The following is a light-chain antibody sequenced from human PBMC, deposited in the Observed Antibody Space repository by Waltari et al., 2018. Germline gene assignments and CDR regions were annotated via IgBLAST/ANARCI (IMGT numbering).Light chain of an antibody. Sequence: ETVMTQSPATLSVSPGDRATLSCRASQSVSSNLAWYQQKPGQAPRLLIYGASTRATGIPARFSGSGSGTEFTLTISSLQSEDFAVYYCQQYNNWPFTFGGGTKVEIK. J-gene: IGKJ4*01. CDR2: GAS. V-gene: IGKV3-15*01. CDR3: QQYNNWPFT. CDR1: QSVSSN.